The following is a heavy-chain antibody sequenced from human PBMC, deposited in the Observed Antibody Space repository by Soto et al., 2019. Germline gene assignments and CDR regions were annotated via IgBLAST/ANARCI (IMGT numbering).Heavy chain of an antibody. J-gene: IGHJ4*02. CDR3: AGYSSSWPSIDY. Sequence: PSETLSLTCTVSGGSISSSSYYWGWIRQPPGKGLEWIGSIYYSGSTYYNPSLKSRVTISVDTSKNQFSLKLSSVTAADTAVYYCAGYSSSWPSIDYWGQGTLVTVSS. D-gene: IGHD6-13*01. V-gene: IGHV4-39*01. CDR2: IYYSGST. CDR1: GGSISSSSYY.